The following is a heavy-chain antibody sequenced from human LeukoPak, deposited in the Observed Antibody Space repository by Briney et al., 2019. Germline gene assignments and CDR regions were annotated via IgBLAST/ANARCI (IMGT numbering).Heavy chain of an antibody. CDR2: LIGSSGST. D-gene: IGHD5-12*01. Sequence: PGGSLRHSCAASGFTPANYAMNWVRQAPGKGLEWVSVLIGSSGSTDYADSVKGRFTISRDISKNTLFLQMNSLRAEDTAIYYCAKGAYDYIEIAYFDSWGQGTLVTVSS. J-gene: IGHJ4*02. V-gene: IGHV3-23*01. CDR1: GFTPANYA. CDR3: AKGAYDYIEIAYFDS.